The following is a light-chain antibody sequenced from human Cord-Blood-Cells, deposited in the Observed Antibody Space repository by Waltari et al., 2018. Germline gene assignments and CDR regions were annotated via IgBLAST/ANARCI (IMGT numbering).Light chain of an antibody. CDR1: SSNIGHNY. CDR3: GTWDSSLSAWV. V-gene: IGLV1-51*02. CDR2: ENN. Sequence: QSVLTQPPSVSAAPGQKVTISCSGSSSNIGHNYVSWYQQLPGTAPKLLIYENNKRPSGIPDRFSGPKSGTAATLGITGLQTGDEADYYCGTWDSSLSAWVFGGGTKLTVL. J-gene: IGLJ3*02.